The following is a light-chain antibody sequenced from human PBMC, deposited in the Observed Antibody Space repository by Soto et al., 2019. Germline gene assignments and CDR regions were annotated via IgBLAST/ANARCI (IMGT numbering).Light chain of an antibody. CDR3: QQSFISPPYT. J-gene: IGKJ2*01. CDR1: HDIDTY. Sequence: DIQLTQSPSSLAAAVGDSVTITCRASHDIDTYLNWYRQKPGKAPELLIYVASSLQNGVPSRFSGSASGTYVTLTISSLQPEDFATYYCQQSFISPPYTFGQGTKLEVK. CDR2: VAS. V-gene: IGKV1-39*01.